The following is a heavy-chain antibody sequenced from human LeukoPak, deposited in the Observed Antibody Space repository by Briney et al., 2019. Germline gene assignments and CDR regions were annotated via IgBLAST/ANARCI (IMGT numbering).Heavy chain of an antibody. V-gene: IGHV4-34*01. CDR2: INHSGST. D-gene: IGHD6-13*01. CDR1: GGSFSGYY. J-gene: IGHJ3*02. CDR3: ARSIAAAGEGAFDI. Sequence: SETLSLTCAVYGGSFSGYYWSWIRQPPGKGLEWIGEINHSGSTNYNPSLKSRVTISVDTSKNQFSLKLSSVTAADTAVYYCARSIAAAGEGAFDIWGQGTMVTVSS.